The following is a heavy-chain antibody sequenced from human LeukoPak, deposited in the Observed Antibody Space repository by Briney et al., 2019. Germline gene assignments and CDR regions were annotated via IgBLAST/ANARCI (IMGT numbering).Heavy chain of an antibody. V-gene: IGHV3-30*02. CDR1: GFTFSSYG. J-gene: IGHJ4*02. Sequence: GGSLRLSCAASGFTFSSYGMHWIRQAPGKGLEWVAFIRYDGSNKYYADSVKGRFTISRDNSKNTLYLQMNSLGAEDTAVYYCARGGLRGYYFDYWGQGTLVTVSS. CDR2: IRYDGSNK. CDR3: ARGGLRGYYFDY. D-gene: IGHD5-12*01.